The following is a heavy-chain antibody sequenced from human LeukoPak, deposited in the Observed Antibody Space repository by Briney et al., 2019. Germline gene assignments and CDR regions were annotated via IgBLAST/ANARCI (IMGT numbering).Heavy chain of an antibody. CDR3: ALTSLSRTYYDIWSGRGVDSWFDP. Sequence: SGPTLVNPTQTLTLTCTFSGFSLSTSGMRVSWIRQPPGKALEWLARIDWDDDKFYSTSLKTKLTISKDTSKNQVVLTMTNMDPVDAATYYCALTSLSRTYYDIWSGRGVDSWFDPWGQGTLVTVSS. CDR1: GFSLSTSGMR. CDR2: IDWDDDK. V-gene: IGHV2-70*04. J-gene: IGHJ5*02. D-gene: IGHD3-3*01.